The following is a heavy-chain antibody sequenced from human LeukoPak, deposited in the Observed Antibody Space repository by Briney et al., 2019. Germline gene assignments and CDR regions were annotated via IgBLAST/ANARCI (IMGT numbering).Heavy chain of an antibody. CDR1: GGSISSSSYY. Sequence: SETLSLTCTVSGGSISSSSYYWGRIRQPPGKGLEWIGSIYYSGSTYYNPSLKSRVTISVDTSKNQFSLKLSSVTAADTAVYYCASEGLRYCSSTSCYEFDYWGQGTLVTVSS. J-gene: IGHJ4*02. D-gene: IGHD2-2*01. CDR2: IYYSGST. CDR3: ASEGLRYCSSTSCYEFDY. V-gene: IGHV4-39*01.